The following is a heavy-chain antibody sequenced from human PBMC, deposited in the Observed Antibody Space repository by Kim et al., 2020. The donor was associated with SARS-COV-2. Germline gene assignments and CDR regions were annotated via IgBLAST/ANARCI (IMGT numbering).Heavy chain of an antibody. CDR1: GFTFSSYW. J-gene: IGHJ4*02. CDR2: IKQDGSEK. Sequence: GGSLRLSCAASGFTFSSYWMSWVRQAPGKGLEWVANIKQDGSEKYYVDSVKGRFTISRDNAKNSLYLQMNSLRAEDTAVYYCARLTYVYIWGSYRYFDYWGQGTLVTVSS. V-gene: IGHV3-7*01. CDR3: ARLTYVYIWGSYRYFDY. D-gene: IGHD3-16*02.